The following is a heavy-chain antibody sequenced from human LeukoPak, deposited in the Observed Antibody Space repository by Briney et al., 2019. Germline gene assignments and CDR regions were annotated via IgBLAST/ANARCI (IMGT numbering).Heavy chain of an antibody. J-gene: IGHJ3*02. D-gene: IGHD5-12*01. CDR3: ARHTRPGCSGYENAFDI. V-gene: IGHV4-39*01. Sequence: AETLSLTCTVSGGSIRSRNYYWDWIRQPPGKGLEWICNVYDSGSTYYNPSLKSRVTISGDTSKNQFSLKLTSVTAADTAVYYCARHTRPGCSGYENAFDIWGQGTMVTVSS. CDR1: GGSIRSRNYY. CDR2: VYDSGST.